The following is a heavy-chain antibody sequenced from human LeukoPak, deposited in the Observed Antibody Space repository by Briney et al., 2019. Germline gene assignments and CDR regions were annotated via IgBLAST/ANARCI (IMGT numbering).Heavy chain of an antibody. CDR2: MNPNSGNT. Sequence: ASVKVSCKAFGYTFTSYDINWVRQATGQGLEWMGWMNPNSGNTGYAQKFQGRVTMTRNTSISTAYMELSSLRSEDTAMYYCARAPMTTVTTCFDYWGQGTLVTVSS. CDR1: GYTFTSYD. CDR3: ARAPMTTVTTCFDY. D-gene: IGHD4-17*01. V-gene: IGHV1-8*01. J-gene: IGHJ4*02.